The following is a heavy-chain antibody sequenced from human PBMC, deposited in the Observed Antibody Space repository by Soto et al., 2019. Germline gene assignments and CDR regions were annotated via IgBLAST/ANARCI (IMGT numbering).Heavy chain of an antibody. V-gene: IGHV1-69*18. J-gene: IGHJ4*02. CDR2: IIPVFGTT. Sequence: QVQLVQSGAELKKPGSSVKVSCKASGDTFSGYPINWVRQAPGEGLEWMGRIIPVFGTTNDAQRFEGRVTFTADESTNTAYMELRGLLSEDTDVYYCARDGGFGELKYWGPGNLVTVSS. CDR1: GDTFSGYP. CDR3: ARDGGFGELKY. D-gene: IGHD3-10*01.